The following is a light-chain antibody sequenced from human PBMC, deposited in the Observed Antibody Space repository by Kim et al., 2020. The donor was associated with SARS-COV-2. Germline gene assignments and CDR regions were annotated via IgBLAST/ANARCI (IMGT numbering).Light chain of an antibody. J-gene: IGKJ2*01. CDR2: AAS. V-gene: IGKV3-20*01. CDR1: QSVSSAF. Sequence: LSPGERATLSCRARQSVSSAFLAWYQQRPGQAPRLLMYAASFRASGIPDRFSGSGSGTDFTLTISRVEPEDFAVYYCQQYSNAPFAFGQGTKLEI. CDR3: QQYSNAPFA.